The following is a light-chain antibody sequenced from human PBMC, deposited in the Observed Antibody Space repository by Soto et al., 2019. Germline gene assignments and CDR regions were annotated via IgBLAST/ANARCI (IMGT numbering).Light chain of an antibody. CDR3: QHYGSSPPNT. Sequence: EIVLTQSPGTLSLSPGERATLSCRATQSVTTNYLAWYQQKPGQAPRLLIYGASIRATGIPDRFSGSGSGTDFTLTISRLEPEDFAVYYCQHYGSSPPNTFCQGTKLEIK. V-gene: IGKV3-20*01. CDR1: QSVTTNY. J-gene: IGKJ2*01. CDR2: GAS.